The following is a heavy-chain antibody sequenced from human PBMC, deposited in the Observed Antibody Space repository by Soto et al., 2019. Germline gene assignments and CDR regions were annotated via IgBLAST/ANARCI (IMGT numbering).Heavy chain of an antibody. CDR2: IYYRGNT. Sequence: PSETLSLTCSVSGDSINSDKYYWGWIRQPPGKGLEWIGRIYYRGNTYYNTSLQTRVTISLDKSKNQFSLRLNSVTAANLAVYFCARLEGLATISYYFDFWGQGAQVTVSS. D-gene: IGHD3-9*01. CDR3: ARLEGLATISYYFDF. J-gene: IGHJ4*02. V-gene: IGHV4-39*01. CDR1: GDSINSDKYY.